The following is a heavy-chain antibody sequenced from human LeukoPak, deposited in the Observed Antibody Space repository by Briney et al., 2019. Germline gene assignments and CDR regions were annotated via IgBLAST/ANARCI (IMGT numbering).Heavy chain of an antibody. Sequence: GGSLRLSCAASGFTFSRYWMSWVRQAPGKGLEWVANIKEDGSEKYYVNSVKGRLTISRDNAKNSLSLQIKSLRAEDTAVYYCARQKAVVVVAATPDEDYGDYVDYYYYMDVWGKGTTVTVSS. D-gene: IGHD2-15*01. CDR2: IKEDGSEK. J-gene: IGHJ6*03. V-gene: IGHV3-7*01. CDR1: GFTFSRYW. CDR3: ARQKAVVVVAATPDEDYGDYVDYYYYMDV.